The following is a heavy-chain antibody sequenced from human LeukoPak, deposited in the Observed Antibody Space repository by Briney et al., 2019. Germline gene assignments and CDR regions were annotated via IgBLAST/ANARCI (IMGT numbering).Heavy chain of an antibody. CDR3: ARKPDSSGYWDNWFDP. Sequence: GASVKVSCKASGYTFTSYGISWVRQAPGQGLEWMGWISAYNGNTNYAQKLQGRVTMTTDTSTSTAYMELRSLRSDDTAVYYCARKPDSSGYWDNWFDPWGQGTLVTVSS. CDR1: GYTFTSYG. CDR2: ISAYNGNT. D-gene: IGHD3-22*01. V-gene: IGHV1-18*01. J-gene: IGHJ5*02.